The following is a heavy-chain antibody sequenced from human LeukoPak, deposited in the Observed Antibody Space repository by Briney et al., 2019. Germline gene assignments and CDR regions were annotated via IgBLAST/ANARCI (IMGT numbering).Heavy chain of an antibody. D-gene: IGHD6-6*01. Sequence: PSETLSLTCTVSGGSISSYYWSWIRQPPGNGLEWIGYIYYSGSTNYNPSLKSRATISVDTSKNQFSLKLSSVTAADTAVYYCARASAARHFDYWGQGTLVTVSS. V-gene: IGHV4-59*01. CDR3: ARASAARHFDY. J-gene: IGHJ4*02. CDR1: GGSISSYY. CDR2: IYYSGST.